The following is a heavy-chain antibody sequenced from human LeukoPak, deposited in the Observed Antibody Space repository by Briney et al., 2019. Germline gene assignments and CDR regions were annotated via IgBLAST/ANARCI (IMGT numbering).Heavy chain of an antibody. J-gene: IGHJ6*02. CDR2: INSDGSST. V-gene: IGHV3-74*01. D-gene: IGHD3-10*01. CDR3: ARDYGRSRDYGMDV. CDR1: GFTFSNYW. Sequence: GGSLRLSCVASGFTFSNYWMHWVRQAPGKGLVWVSRINSDGSSTSYADSVKGRFTISRDNAKNTLYLQMNSLRVEDRAVYYCARDYGRSRDYGMDVWGPGTTVTVSS.